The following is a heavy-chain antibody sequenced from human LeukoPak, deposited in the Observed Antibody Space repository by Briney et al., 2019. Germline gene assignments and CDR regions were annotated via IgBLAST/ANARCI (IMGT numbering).Heavy chain of an antibody. CDR2: IYHSGSP. J-gene: IGHJ5*02. V-gene: IGHV4-30-2*01. D-gene: IGHD2-2*02. CDR1: GGSISSGGYY. CDR3: ARCKIVVVPAAISPNWFDP. Sequence: SETLSLTCTVSGGSISSGGYYWSWIRQPPGKGLEGIGDIYHSGSPSYNPSLKSRVTISVDRSKNQFSLNLTSVTAADTAVYFCARCKIVVVPAAISPNWFDPWGQGILVTVSS.